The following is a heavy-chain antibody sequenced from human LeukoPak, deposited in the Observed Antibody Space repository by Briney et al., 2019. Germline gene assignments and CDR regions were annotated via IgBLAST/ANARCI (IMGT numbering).Heavy chain of an antibody. V-gene: IGHV3-30-3*01. CDR3: ARDGPLAMDNWFDP. J-gene: IGHJ5*02. Sequence: PGGSLRLSCAASGFTFSSYAMHWVRQAPGKGLEWVAVISYDGSNKYYADSVKGRFTISRDNSKNTLYLQMNSLRAEDTAVYYCARDGPLAMDNWFDPWGQGTLVTVSS. CDR1: GFTFSSYA. D-gene: IGHD5-18*01. CDR2: ISYDGSNK.